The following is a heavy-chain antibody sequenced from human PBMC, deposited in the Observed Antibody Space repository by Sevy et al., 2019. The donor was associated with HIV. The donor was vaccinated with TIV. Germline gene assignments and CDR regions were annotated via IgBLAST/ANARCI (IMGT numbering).Heavy chain of an antibody. V-gene: IGHV3-48*03. Sequence: GGSLRLSCAASGFTFSSYEMNWVRQAPGKGLEWVSYISSSGSTIYYADSVKGRFIISRDNAKNSLYLQMNSLRAEDTADYYWAREGIGRGLFEPWGQGTLVTVSS. D-gene: IGHD3-10*01. CDR2: ISSSGSTI. CDR1: GFTFSSYE. J-gene: IGHJ5*02. CDR3: AREGIGRGLFEP.